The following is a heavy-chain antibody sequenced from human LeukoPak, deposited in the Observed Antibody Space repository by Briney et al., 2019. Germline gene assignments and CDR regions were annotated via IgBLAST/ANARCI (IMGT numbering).Heavy chain of an antibody. CDR2: IYHSGST. V-gene: IGHV4-30-2*01. Sequence: SETLSLTCAVSGGSISSGGYSWSWIRQPPGKGLEWIGYIYHSGSTYYNPSLKSRVTISVDRSKNQFSLKLSSVTAADTAVYYCARDGYRTGYYYYGMDVWGQGTTVTVSS. J-gene: IGHJ6*02. CDR1: GGSISSGGYS. D-gene: IGHD6-13*01. CDR3: ARDGYRTGYYYYGMDV.